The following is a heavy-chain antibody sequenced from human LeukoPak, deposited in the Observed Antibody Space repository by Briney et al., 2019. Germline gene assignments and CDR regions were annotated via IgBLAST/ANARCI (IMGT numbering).Heavy chain of an antibody. J-gene: IGHJ4*02. V-gene: IGHV4-39*01. D-gene: IGHD3-16*01. CDR1: GGSISSSSYY. CDR2: IYYSGST. Sequence: PSETLSLTCTVSGGSISSSSYYWGWIRQPPGKGLEWIGSIYYSGSTYYNPSLKSRVTISVDTSKNQFSLKLSSVTAADTAVYYCARHMIKEGFDYWGQGTLVTVSS. CDR3: ARHMIKEGFDY.